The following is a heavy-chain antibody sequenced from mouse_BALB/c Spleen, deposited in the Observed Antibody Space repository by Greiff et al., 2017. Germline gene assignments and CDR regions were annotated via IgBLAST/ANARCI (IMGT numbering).Heavy chain of an antibody. D-gene: IGHD2-4*01. V-gene: IGHV3-6*02. CDR3: ATIYYDDY. CDR2: ISYDGSN. Sequence: EVKLQESGPGLVKPSQSLSLTCSVTGYSITSGYYWNWIRQFPGNKLEWMGYISYDGSNNYNPTLKNRISITRDTSKNQFFLKLNSVTTEDTATYYCATIYYDDYWGQGTTLTVSS. CDR1: GYSITSGYY. J-gene: IGHJ2*01.